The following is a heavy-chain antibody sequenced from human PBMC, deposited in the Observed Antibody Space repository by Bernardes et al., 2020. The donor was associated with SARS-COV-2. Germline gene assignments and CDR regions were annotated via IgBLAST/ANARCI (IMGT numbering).Heavy chain of an antibody. CDR3: ARDLGYCSGGSCYPQYYFDY. Sequence: GGSLRLSCAASGFTFSSYGMHWVRQAPGKGLEWVAVIWYDGSNKYYADSVKGRFTISRDNSKNTLYLQMNSLRAEDTAVYYCARDLGYCSGGSCYPQYYFDYWGQGTLVTVSS. J-gene: IGHJ4*02. D-gene: IGHD2-15*01. CDR2: IWYDGSNK. CDR1: GFTFSSYG. V-gene: IGHV3-33*01.